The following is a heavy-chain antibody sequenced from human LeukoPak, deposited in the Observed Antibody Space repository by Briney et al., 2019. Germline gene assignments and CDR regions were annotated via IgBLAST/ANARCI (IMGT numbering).Heavy chain of an antibody. V-gene: IGHV3-21*01. J-gene: IGHJ5*02. CDR1: GFTFSSYS. D-gene: IGHD6-13*01. Sequence: PGGSLRLSCGASGFTFSSYSMNWVRQAPGKGLEWVSSISSSSTYIYYADSVKGRFTVSRDNAKNSLYLQMNSLRAEDTAVYYCARDLGYSSSWYLWFDPWGQGTLVTVSS. CDR3: ARDLGYSSSWYLWFDP. CDR2: ISSSSTYI.